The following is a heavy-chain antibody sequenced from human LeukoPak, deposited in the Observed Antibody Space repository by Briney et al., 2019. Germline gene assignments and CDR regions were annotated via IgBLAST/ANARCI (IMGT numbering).Heavy chain of an antibody. CDR2: INHVGVT. J-gene: IGHJ3*02. V-gene: IGHV4-34*01. CDR3: AKSNGYGLIDI. D-gene: IGHD3-22*01. Sequence: SETLSLTCAVYGESFNGYYWSWIRQSPQRGLEWIGHINHVGVTNYNPSLKSRLTIVVDTSKNQFTLKLKSVTAADTAVYYCAKSNGYGLIDIWGQGTMVTVSS. CDR1: GESFNGYY.